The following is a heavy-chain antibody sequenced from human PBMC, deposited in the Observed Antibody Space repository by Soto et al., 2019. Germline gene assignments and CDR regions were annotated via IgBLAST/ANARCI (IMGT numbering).Heavy chain of an antibody. CDR1: NASLSRSTYY. CDR3: ATLYYYDSSGSFDY. J-gene: IGHJ4*02. V-gene: IGHV4-30-4*01. CDR2: IYYSGST. D-gene: IGHD3-22*01. Sequence: SETLSLTCSVSNASLSRSTYYWSWIRQPPGKGLEWIGYIYYSGSTYYNPSLKSRVTISVDTSKNQFSLKLSSVTAADTAVYYCATLYYYDSSGSFDYWGQGTLVTVSS.